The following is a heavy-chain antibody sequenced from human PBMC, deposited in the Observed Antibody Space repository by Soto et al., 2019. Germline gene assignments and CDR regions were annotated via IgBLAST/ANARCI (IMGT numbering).Heavy chain of an antibody. CDR2: ISATGGGT. CDR1: GFKFSNYA. V-gene: IGHV3-23*01. D-gene: IGHD3-16*01. Sequence: GGSLRLSCAASGFKFSNYAMSWVRQAPGKGLEWVSLISATGGGTYYADSVKGRFTISRDNSHNTLYLQVHSLTAEDTAVYYCAKDRRAGGNSAFYFDFWRQGA. CDR3: AKDRRAGGNSAFYFDF. J-gene: IGHJ4*02.